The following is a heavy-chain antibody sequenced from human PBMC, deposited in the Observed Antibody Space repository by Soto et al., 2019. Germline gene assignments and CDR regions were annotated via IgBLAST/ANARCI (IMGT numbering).Heavy chain of an antibody. Sequence: PGGSLRLSCAASKFTFSSYSMNWVRQAPGKGLEWVSSISGSSDYIFYADSVKGRFTISRGNAKNSLYLQMNSLRAEDTALYYCARGHGTYYYDSSGYRDAFDIWGQGTMVTVS. D-gene: IGHD3-22*01. CDR2: ISGSSDYI. CDR1: KFTFSSYS. J-gene: IGHJ3*02. V-gene: IGHV3-21*04. CDR3: ARGHGTYYYDSSGYRDAFDI.